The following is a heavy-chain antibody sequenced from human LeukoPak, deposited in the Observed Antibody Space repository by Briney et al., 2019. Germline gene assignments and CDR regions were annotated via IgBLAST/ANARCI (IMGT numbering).Heavy chain of an antibody. CDR1: GFTFSSYG. CDR3: ARARTFGGVIVIPYYSDY. CDR2: IWYDGSNE. Sequence: GGSLRLSCAASGFTFSSYGMHWVRQAPGKGLEWVALIWYDGSNEYHADSVKGRFTISRDNSKNTLYLQMNSLRAEDTAVYYCARARTFGGVIVIPYYSDYWGQGTLVTVSS. J-gene: IGHJ4*02. V-gene: IGHV3-33*01. D-gene: IGHD3-16*02.